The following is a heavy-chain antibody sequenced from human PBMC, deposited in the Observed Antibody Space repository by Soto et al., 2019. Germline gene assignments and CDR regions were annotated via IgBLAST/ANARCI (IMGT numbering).Heavy chain of an antibody. Sequence: GGSLRLSCAASGFTFSDYYMSWIRQAPGKGLEWVSYISSSGSTIYYADSVKGRFTISRDNAKNSLYLQMNSLRAEDTAVYYCASLWFGEFNDAFDIWGQGTRVTVSS. CDR2: ISSSGSTI. J-gene: IGHJ3*02. CDR1: GFTFSDYY. CDR3: ASLWFGEFNDAFDI. D-gene: IGHD3-10*01. V-gene: IGHV3-11*01.